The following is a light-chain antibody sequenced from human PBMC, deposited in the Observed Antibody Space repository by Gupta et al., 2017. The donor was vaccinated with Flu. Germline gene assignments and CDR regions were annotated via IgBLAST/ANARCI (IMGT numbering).Light chain of an antibody. J-gene: IGKJ1*01. CDR2: KAS. V-gene: IGKV2-30*01. CDR3: MHSTRWPWT. CDR1: QSLVYSDGDSY. Sequence: DGVLTQSPLSLPVTLGQPASISCRSSQSLVYSDGDSYVSWFHQRPGQSPRRLIYKASNRDPGVPDRISGSGSGTDFTLKLSRVEAEDVGVYYCMHSTRWPWTFGQGTKVEIK.